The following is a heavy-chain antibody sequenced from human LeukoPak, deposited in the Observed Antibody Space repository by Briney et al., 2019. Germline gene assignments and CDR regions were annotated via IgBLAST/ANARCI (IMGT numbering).Heavy chain of an antibody. J-gene: IGHJ6*02. CDR1: GFTFSTTA. CDR2: IRGSGDRT. CDR3: VKGIRGYYYNMDV. V-gene: IGHV3-23*01. Sequence: GGSLRLSCAASGFTFSTTAMSWVRQAPGKGLEWVSGIRGSGDRTFYADSVEGRFTISRDKSKNTLYLQMNSLRAEDTAVYYCVKGIRGYYYNMDVWGQGTTVTVPS.